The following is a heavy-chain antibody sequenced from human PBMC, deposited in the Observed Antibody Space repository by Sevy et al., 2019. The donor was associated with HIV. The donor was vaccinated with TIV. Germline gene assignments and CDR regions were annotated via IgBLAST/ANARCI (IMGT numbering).Heavy chain of an antibody. CDR1: GFTFSRNA. CDR2: ITGSGGST. D-gene: IGHD2-2*02. V-gene: IGHV3-23*01. J-gene: IGHJ6*02. Sequence: GGSLRLSCAASGFTFSRNAMSWVRQAPGKWLEWASGITGSGGSTYYADSVKGRFTISRDNSKNTLYLQMNSLRVEDTAVYYCAKVGYCSSTSCYSIYYGMDVWGQGTTVTVSS. CDR3: AKVGYCSSTSCYSIYYGMDV.